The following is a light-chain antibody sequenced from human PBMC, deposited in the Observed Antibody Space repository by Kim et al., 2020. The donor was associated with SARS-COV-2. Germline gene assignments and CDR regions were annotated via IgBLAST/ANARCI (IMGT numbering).Light chain of an antibody. Sequence: EIVLTQSPGTLSLSPGERATLSCRASQSVSSSYLAWYQQKPGQAPRLLIYGASSRATGIPDRFSGSGSGTDFTLTISRLEPEDFAVYYWQQYGSSPRTFGQGTKREI. CDR2: GAS. J-gene: IGKJ2*01. V-gene: IGKV3-20*01. CDR1: QSVSSSY. CDR3: QQYGSSPRT.